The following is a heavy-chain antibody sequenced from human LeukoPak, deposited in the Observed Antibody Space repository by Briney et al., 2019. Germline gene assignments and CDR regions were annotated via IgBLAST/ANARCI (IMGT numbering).Heavy chain of an antibody. V-gene: IGHV3-23*01. CDR1: GFTFSSYA. Sequence: GGSLRLSCAASGFTFSSYAMSWVRQAPGKGLEWVSTVSGSGGSTYYADSVGGRFTISRDNSENTVYLQMNSLRAEDTAVYYCARSQYDYVWGSNRYEVDYWGQGTLVTVSS. CDR2: VSGSGGST. D-gene: IGHD3-16*02. J-gene: IGHJ4*02. CDR3: ARSQYDYVWGSNRYEVDY.